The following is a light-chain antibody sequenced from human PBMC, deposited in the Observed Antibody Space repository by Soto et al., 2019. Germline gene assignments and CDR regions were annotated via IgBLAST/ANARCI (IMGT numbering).Light chain of an antibody. V-gene: IGKV1-39*01. Sequence: DIQMTQSPSSLSASVGDRVTITCRASQSISSYLNWYQQRPGKAPKLLIYAASSLQGGVPSRFSGSGSGTDFTFTISSLQPEDFATYYCQQSYSTLWTFGQGTKVDIK. CDR1: QSISSY. J-gene: IGKJ1*01. CDR2: AAS. CDR3: QQSYSTLWT.